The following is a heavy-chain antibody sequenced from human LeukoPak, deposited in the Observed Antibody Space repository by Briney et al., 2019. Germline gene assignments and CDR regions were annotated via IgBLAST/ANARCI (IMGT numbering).Heavy chain of an antibody. Sequence: GGSLRLSCAASGFTFTTYAINWVRQAPGKGLEWVSGISADDKAYYADSVKGRFTISRDNSKNTVSFQMSSLRAEDTALYYCAKDLALAGTGGGFDVWGQGTRVAVSS. V-gene: IGHV3-23*01. CDR1: GFTFTTYA. CDR2: ISADDKA. J-gene: IGHJ3*01. D-gene: IGHD6-19*01. CDR3: AKDLALAGTGGGFDV.